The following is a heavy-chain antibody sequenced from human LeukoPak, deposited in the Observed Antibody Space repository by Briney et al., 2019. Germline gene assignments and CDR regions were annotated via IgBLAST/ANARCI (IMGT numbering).Heavy chain of an antibody. Sequence: PGGSLRLSCAASGFTFSSYAMSWVRQAPGKGLEWVSAISRSGGSTYYADSVKGRFTISRDNSKNTLYLQMNSLRAEDTAVYYCAKDSSQWIQWVPFDYWGQGTLVTVSS. CDR3: AKDSSQWIQWVPFDY. CDR2: ISRSGGST. D-gene: IGHD5-12*01. V-gene: IGHV3-23*01. J-gene: IGHJ4*02. CDR1: GFTFSSYA.